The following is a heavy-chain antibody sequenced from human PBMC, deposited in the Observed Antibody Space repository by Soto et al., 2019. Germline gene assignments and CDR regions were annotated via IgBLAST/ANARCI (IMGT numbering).Heavy chain of an antibody. D-gene: IGHD2-15*01. CDR1: GCSISSSNW. CDR3: ARGVIVVVVAARGNWFDP. Sequence: PSETLSLTCAFSGCSISSSNWWSWVRQPPGKGLEWIGEIYHSGSTNYNPSLKSRVTISVDKSKNQFSLKLSSVTAADTAVYYCARGVIVVVVAARGNWFDPWGQGTLVTVSS. J-gene: IGHJ5*02. CDR2: IYHSGST. V-gene: IGHV4-4*02.